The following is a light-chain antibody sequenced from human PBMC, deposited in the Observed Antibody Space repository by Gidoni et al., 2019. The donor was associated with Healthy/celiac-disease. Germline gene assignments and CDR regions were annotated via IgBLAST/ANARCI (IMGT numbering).Light chain of an antibody. J-gene: IGLJ2*01. CDR2: RNN. CDR3: AAWDDSLSGVV. Sequence: QSVLTQPPSASGTPGQRVTISSSGSSSNIGSNYVYWYQQLPGTAPKLLIYRNNHRPSGVPDRFSGSKSGTSASLAISGLRSEDEADYYCAAWDDSLSGVVFGGGTKLTVL. V-gene: IGLV1-47*01. CDR1: SSNIGSNY.